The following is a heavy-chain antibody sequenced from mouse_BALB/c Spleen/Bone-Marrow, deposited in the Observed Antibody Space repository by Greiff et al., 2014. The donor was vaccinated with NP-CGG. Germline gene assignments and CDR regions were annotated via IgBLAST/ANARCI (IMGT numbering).Heavy chain of an antibody. D-gene: IGHD2-4*01. CDR2: ISYSGGT. V-gene: IGHV3-2*02. J-gene: IGHJ2*01. CDR1: GYSITSDYA. CDR3: ARYDYDGVDY. Sequence: EVQLVESGPGLVKPSQSLSLTCTVTGYSITSDYAWNWIRQFPGNKLEWMGYISYSGGTSYNPSLKSRISITRDTSKNQFFLQLNSVTNEDTATYYCARYDYDGVDYWGQGTTLTVSS.